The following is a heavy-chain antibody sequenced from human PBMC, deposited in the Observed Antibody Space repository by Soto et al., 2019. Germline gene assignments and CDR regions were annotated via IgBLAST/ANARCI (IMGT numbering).Heavy chain of an antibody. V-gene: IGHV1-18*03. J-gene: IGHJ6*02. CDR1: GYTFTSYG. CDR3: ARDLPWYSSSWYLDYYYYGMDV. CDR2: ISAYNGNT. Sequence: APVKVSCKASGYTFTSYGISWVRQAPGQGLEWMGWISAYNGNTNYAQKLQGRVTMTTDTSTSTAYMELRSLRSDDMAVYYCARDLPWYSSSWYLDYYYYGMDVWGQGTTVTV. D-gene: IGHD6-13*01.